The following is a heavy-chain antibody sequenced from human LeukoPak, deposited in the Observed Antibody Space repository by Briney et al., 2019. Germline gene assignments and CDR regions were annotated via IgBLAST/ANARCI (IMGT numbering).Heavy chain of an antibody. CDR3: ARAPITSPFYFDY. CDR1: GFAFDEHG. J-gene: IGHJ4*02. CDR2: INWSGGST. Sequence: GGSLRLSCTASGFAFDEHGMSWVRQVPGKGLQWVSGINWSGGSTGYADPLTGRFTIPRDNAKNSLYLQMDSLRAEDTALYYCARAPITSPFYFDYWGQGTLVTVSS. V-gene: IGHV3-20*04. D-gene: IGHD2-2*01.